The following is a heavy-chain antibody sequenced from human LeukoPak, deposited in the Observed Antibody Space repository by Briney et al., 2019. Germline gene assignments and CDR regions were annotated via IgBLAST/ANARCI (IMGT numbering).Heavy chain of an antibody. D-gene: IGHD6-19*01. V-gene: IGHV1-2*02. CDR3: ARSYSSGQLPHFDY. CDR1: GYTFTGYY. J-gene: IGHJ4*02. Sequence: ASVKVSCKASGYTFTGYYMHWVRQAPGQGLEWMGWINPNSGGTNYAQKFQGRVTMTRDTSISTAYMELSRLRSDDTAVYYCARSYSSGQLPHFDYWGQGTLATVSS. CDR2: INPNSGGT.